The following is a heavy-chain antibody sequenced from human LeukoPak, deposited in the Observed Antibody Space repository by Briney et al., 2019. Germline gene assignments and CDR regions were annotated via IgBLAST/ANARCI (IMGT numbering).Heavy chain of an antibody. J-gene: IGHJ4*02. CDR3: ARQEVYCSSTSCYARGYSYGTFFDY. D-gene: IGHD2-2*01. CDR2: IYYSGST. Sequence: SETLSLTCTVSGYSISSGYYWGWIRQPPGKGLEWIGTIYYSGSTYYNPSLKSRVTISVDTSKNQFSLKLSSVTAADTAVYYCARQEVYCSSTSCYARGYSYGTFFDYWGQGTLVTVSS. CDR1: GYSISSGYY. V-gene: IGHV4-38-2*02.